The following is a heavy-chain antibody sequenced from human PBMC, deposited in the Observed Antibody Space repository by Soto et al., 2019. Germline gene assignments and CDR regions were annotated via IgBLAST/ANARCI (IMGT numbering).Heavy chain of an antibody. CDR2: ISSSSSYI. J-gene: IGHJ1*01. Sequence: GGSLRLSCAASGFTFSSYSMNWVRQAPGKGLEWVSSISSSSSYIYYADSVKGRFTISRDNAKNSLYLQMNSLRAEDTAVYYCARDGPDYGDYVVQHWGQGTLVTVSS. CDR3: ARDGPDYGDYVVQH. D-gene: IGHD4-17*01. CDR1: GFTFSSYS. V-gene: IGHV3-21*01.